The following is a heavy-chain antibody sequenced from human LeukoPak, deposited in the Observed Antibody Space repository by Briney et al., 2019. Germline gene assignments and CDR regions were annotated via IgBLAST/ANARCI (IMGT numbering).Heavy chain of an antibody. D-gene: IGHD5-18*01. V-gene: IGHV3-11*04. CDR1: GFTFSDYY. CDR3: ARDQPIGYNYGYPFDN. Sequence: GGSLRLSCAASGFTFSDYYMSWIRQAPGKGLEWVSYISSSGSTIYYADSVKGRFTISRDNAKNSLYLQMNNLRVEDTAVYYCARDQPIGYNYGYPFDNWGQGTLVTVSS. CDR2: ISSSGSTI. J-gene: IGHJ4*02.